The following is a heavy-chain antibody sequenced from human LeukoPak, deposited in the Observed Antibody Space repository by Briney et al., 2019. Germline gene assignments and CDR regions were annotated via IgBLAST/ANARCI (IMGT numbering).Heavy chain of an antibody. Sequence: GASVKVSCKASGYTFTSYGISWVRQAPGQGLEWMGWISAYNGNTNYAQKLQGRVTMTTDTSTSTAYVELRSLRSDDTAVYYCARTVVYSYGSTLLPYYFDYWGQGTLVTVSS. CDR2: ISAYNGNT. CDR3: ARTVVYSYGSTLLPYYFDY. CDR1: GYTFTSYG. J-gene: IGHJ4*02. V-gene: IGHV1-18*01. D-gene: IGHD5-18*01.